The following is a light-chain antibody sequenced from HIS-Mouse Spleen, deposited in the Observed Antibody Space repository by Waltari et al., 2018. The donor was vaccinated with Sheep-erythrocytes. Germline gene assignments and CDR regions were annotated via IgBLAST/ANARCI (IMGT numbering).Light chain of an antibody. Sequence: SYELTQPPSVSVSPGQTASITCSGDKLGDKYACWYQPKPGQSHVLVIYQDSKRPSGIPGRFSGYHSGNTATLTNSGTQAMDEADYYCQAWDSSTAVFGGGTKLTVL. CDR3: QAWDSSTAV. V-gene: IGLV3-1*01. CDR2: QDS. CDR1: KLGDKY. J-gene: IGLJ2*01.